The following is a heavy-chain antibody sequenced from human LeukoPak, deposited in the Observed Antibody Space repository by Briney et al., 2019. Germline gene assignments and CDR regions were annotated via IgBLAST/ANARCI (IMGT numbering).Heavy chain of an antibody. CDR1: GSSISSSNW. CDR3: AGYYYDSSGYYSH. Sequence: SETLSLTCAVSGSSISSSNWWSWVRQPPGKGLEWIGEIYHSGSTNYNPSLKSRVTISVDKSKNQFSLKLSSVTAADTAVYYCAGYYYDSSGYYSHWGQGTLVTVSS. D-gene: IGHD3-22*01. CDR2: IYHSGST. J-gene: IGHJ4*02. V-gene: IGHV4-4*02.